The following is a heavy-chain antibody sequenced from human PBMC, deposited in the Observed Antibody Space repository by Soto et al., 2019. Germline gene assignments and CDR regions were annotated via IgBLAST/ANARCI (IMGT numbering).Heavy chain of an antibody. V-gene: IGHV3-30*18. CDR1: GFSFTTYV. D-gene: IGHD1-26*01. CDR2: ISHDGSYK. Sequence: PWGSLRLSCAASGFSFTTYVMHWFRHSPGKGLEWVAVISHDGSYKYYGDAVKGRFTISRDTSKNAVYLEMNSLRPEDTAVYYCAKGLLAIVGTTLPRDAFNIWGQGTMVTVSS. CDR3: AKGLLAIVGTTLPRDAFNI. J-gene: IGHJ3*02.